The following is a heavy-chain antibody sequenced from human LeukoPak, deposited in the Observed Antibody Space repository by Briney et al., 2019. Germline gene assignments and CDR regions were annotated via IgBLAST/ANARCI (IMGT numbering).Heavy chain of an antibody. CDR1: GFTFDDYA. D-gene: IGHD7-27*01. CDR3: SKATGAAGGLNDY. V-gene: IGHV3-43*02. Sequence: GGSLRLSCAASGFTFDDYAMHWVPQAPGKGREWVSLLSGDCHSRYYSDSVKGLFTISRDNTKNSLFLQMNSLRTEDSAFYYCSKATGAAGGLNDYWGQGALVIVSS. J-gene: IGHJ4*02. CDR2: LSGDCHSR.